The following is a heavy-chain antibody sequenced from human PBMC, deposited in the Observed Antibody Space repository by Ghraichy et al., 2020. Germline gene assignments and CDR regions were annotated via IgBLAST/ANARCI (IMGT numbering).Heavy chain of an antibody. Sequence: SETLSLTCTVSGGSISSYYWSWIRQPPGKGLEWIGYIYYSGSTNYNPSLKSRVTISVDTSKNQFSLKLRSVTAADTAVYYCASSSTVTTFDYWGQGTLVTVSS. V-gene: IGHV4-59*01. CDR3: ASSSTVTTFDY. D-gene: IGHD4-17*01. J-gene: IGHJ4*02. CDR1: GGSISSYY. CDR2: IYYSGST.